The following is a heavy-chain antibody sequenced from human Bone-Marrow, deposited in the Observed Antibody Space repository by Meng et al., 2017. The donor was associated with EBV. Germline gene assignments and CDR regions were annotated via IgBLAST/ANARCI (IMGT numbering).Heavy chain of an antibody. Sequence: QVHRRVSGPGQVKPSGTLSLTCPVSGDSISSFYYWGWIRQPPGRGLEWIGSVHYTGSTYYSPSLKSRVTVSVDTSKNQFSLRLTSVTAADTARYHCARTRHYYNSGNYYKGFDQWGQGTLVTVSS. CDR3: ARTRHYYNSGNYYKGFDQ. CDR1: GDSISSFYY. CDR2: VHYTGST. D-gene: IGHD3-10*01. J-gene: IGHJ4*03. V-gene: IGHV4-38-2*01.